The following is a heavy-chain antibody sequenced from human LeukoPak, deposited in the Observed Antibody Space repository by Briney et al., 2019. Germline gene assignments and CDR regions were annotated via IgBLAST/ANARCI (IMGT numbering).Heavy chain of an antibody. J-gene: IGHJ5*02. Sequence: SETLSLTCTVSSGSITSSSYYWVWIRQPPGMGLEWIGSKFYSGGTYYNPSLKSRVTLSVDASKNQFSLKLSSVTAADPAVYYCARGGYCSGGSCYPSSWFDPWGQGTLVTVSS. CDR3: ARGGYCSGGSCYPSSWFDP. CDR1: SGSITSSSYY. D-gene: IGHD2-15*01. CDR2: KFYSGGT. V-gene: IGHV4-39*07.